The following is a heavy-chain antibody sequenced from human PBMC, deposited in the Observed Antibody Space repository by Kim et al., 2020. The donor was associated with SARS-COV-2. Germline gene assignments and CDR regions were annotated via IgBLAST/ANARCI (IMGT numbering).Heavy chain of an antibody. V-gene: IGHV1-46*01. CDR2: GRT. J-gene: IGHJ6*02. Sequence: GRTTNEQKVQGRITLTRETSTATVYMELSSLRSDDTAVYYCARNPGGMDVWGQGTTVTVSS. CDR3: ARNPGGMDV.